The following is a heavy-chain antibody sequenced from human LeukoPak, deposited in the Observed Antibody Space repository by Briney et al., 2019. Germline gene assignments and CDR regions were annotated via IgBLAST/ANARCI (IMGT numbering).Heavy chain of an antibody. CDR3: AKSSDIAAAGMEDY. J-gene: IGHJ4*02. CDR1: GFTFSNYA. CDR2: ISYDGSNK. Sequence: GGSLRLSCAASGFTFSNYAMSWVRQAPGKGLEWVAVISYDGSNKYYADSVKGRFTISRDNSKNTLYLQMNSLRAEDTAVYYCAKSSDIAAAGMEDYWGQGTLVTVSS. V-gene: IGHV3-30*18. D-gene: IGHD6-13*01.